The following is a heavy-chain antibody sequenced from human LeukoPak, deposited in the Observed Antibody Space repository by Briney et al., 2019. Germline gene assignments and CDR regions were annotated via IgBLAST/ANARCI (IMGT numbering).Heavy chain of an antibody. CDR3: ARDIASGYSYGDGYFDY. CDR1: GGSISSYY. V-gene: IGHV4-59*01. D-gene: IGHD5-18*01. J-gene: IGHJ4*02. Sequence: PSETLSLTCTVSGGSISSYYWSWIRQPPGKGLEWIGYIYYSGSTNYNPSLKSRVTISVDTSKNQFSLKLSSVTAADTAVYYCARDIASGYSYGDGYFDYWGQGTLVTVSS. CDR2: IYYSGST.